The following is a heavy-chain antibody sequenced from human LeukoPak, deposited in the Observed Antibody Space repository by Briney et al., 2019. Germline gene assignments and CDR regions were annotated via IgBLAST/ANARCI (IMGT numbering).Heavy chain of an antibody. CDR3: ARVPYYDSSGSLGFDY. V-gene: IGHV4-30-4*08. J-gene: IGHJ4*02. CDR2: IYYSGST. CDR1: GGSISSGDYY. Sequence: SQTLSLTCTVSGGSISSGDYYWSWIRQPPGKGLEWIGYIYYSGSTYYNPSLKSRVTISVDTSKNQFSLKLSSVTAADTAVYYCARVPYYDSSGSLGFDYWGQGTLVTVSS. D-gene: IGHD3-22*01.